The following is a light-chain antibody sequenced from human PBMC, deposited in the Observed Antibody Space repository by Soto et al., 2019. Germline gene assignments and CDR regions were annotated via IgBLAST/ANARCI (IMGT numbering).Light chain of an antibody. CDR2: AAS. V-gene: IGKV1-9*01. J-gene: IGKJ4*01. CDR1: QGISSH. Sequence: DIQLTQSPSLLSASVGDRGTITCRASQGISSHLAWYQQKSGKAPKLLMYAASTLQSGVPSGFSGSGSGTEFTLTISSLQPEDFATYYCQQLNSYPLTFGGGTKVEIK. CDR3: QQLNSYPLT.